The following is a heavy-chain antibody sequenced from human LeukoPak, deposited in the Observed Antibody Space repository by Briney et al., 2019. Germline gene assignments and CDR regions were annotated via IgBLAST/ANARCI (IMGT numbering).Heavy chain of an antibody. CDR3: ARGTLGYCSSTSCHSDY. Sequence: SETLSLTCTVSGGSISSYYWSWIRQPPGKGLEWIGYIYYTGSTNYNPSLKSRVTISVDTSKNQFSLKLNSMTAADTAVYYCARGTLGYCSSTSCHSDYWGQGTLVTVSS. V-gene: IGHV4-59*01. J-gene: IGHJ4*02. CDR1: GGSISSYY. CDR2: IYYTGST. D-gene: IGHD2-2*01.